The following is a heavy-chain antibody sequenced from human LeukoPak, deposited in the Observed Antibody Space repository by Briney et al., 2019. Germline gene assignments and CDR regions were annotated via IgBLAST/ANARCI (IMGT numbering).Heavy chain of an antibody. V-gene: IGHV1-69*13. CDR3: ARVGPRDTAMVQPRDYYYYYMDV. J-gene: IGHJ6*03. CDR1: GGTFSSYA. Sequence: ASVKVSCKASGGTFSSYAISWVRQAPGQGLEWMGGIIPIFGTANYAQKFQGRVTITADESTSTAYMELSSLRSEDTAVYYCARVGPRDTAMVQPRDYYYYYMDVWGKGTTVTVSS. CDR2: IIPIFGTA. D-gene: IGHD5-18*01.